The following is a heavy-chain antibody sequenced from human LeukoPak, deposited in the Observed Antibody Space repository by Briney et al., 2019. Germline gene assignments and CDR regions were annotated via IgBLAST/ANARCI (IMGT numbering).Heavy chain of an antibody. J-gene: IGHJ4*02. Sequence: PSETLSLTCTASGGSINSFYWTWIRQPAGKGLEWIGRIYSSGSTNFNPSLKSRVTMSVDTSKNQFSLRLSSVTAADTAAYFCARENWRSKSIDFDSWGQGTLVTVSS. CDR2: IYSSGST. CDR1: GGSINSFY. CDR3: ARENWRSKSIDFDS. D-gene: IGHD6-6*01. V-gene: IGHV4-4*07.